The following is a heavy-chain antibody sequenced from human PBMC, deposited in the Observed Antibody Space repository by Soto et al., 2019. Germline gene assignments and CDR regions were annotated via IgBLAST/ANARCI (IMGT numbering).Heavy chain of an antibody. CDR3: AKDRTTIFGVVTSDN. Sequence: HVQLVESGGGVIQPGKSLRLSCAASGFTFSSYAMHWVRQAPGKGLEWVAFISYHGSHNYYADSVKGRFTISRDNSKNTLYLQMNSLGPEDTAVYFCAKDRTTIFGVVTSDNWGQGTLVTVSS. CDR2: ISYHGSHN. D-gene: IGHD3-3*01. CDR1: GFTFSSYA. J-gene: IGHJ4*02. V-gene: IGHV3-30*18.